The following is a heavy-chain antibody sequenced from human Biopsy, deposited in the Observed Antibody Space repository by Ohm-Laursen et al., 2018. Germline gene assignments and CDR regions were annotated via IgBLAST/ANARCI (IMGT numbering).Heavy chain of an antibody. CDR1: GATFSNYA. V-gene: IGHV1-69*06. CDR2: INPMFGTA. CDR3: ARSFGVVINFEHNWFDP. D-gene: IGHD3-3*01. Sequence: SSVKVSCKVSGATFSNYAINWLRQAPGQGLEWMGGINPMFGTAKYAQRFQGRVTITADKSTSTADIELSSLRSDDTAVYYCARSFGVVINFEHNWFDPWGQGTLVTVSS. J-gene: IGHJ5*02.